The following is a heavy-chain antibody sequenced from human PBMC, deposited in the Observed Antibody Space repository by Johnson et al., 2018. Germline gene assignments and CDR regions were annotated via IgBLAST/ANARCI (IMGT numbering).Heavy chain of an antibody. CDR2: IKEDGSEK. CDR1: GFTFSTYW. V-gene: IGHV3-7*01. CDR3: AIALRGYRYGTGLDYYGMDV. D-gene: IGHD5-18*01. J-gene: IGHJ6*02. Sequence: VQLQEAGGGLVQPGGSLRLSCAGSGFTFSTYWMSWVRQAPGKGLEWGANIKEDGSEKYYVEAVKGRFTIARDNAKNSLYLQMNSLRAEETAVYYCAIALRGYRYGTGLDYYGMDVWGQGTTVPVS.